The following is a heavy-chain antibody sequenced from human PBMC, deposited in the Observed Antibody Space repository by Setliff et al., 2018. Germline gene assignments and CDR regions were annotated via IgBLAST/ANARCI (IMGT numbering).Heavy chain of an antibody. Sequence: ASVKVSCKASGYTFAESIVSWVRQAPGQGLEWMGWIGVYTGHTSFAQKFEDRVSMSTDKSTNMAYMELRGLRFDDTAVYYCARDSRIRFTKEEGGAYYYGMDVWGQGTTVTVSS. CDR2: IGVYTGHT. CDR1: GYTFAESI. J-gene: IGHJ6*02. D-gene: IGHD2-8*01. V-gene: IGHV1-18*04. CDR3: ARDSRIRFTKEEGGAYYYGMDV.